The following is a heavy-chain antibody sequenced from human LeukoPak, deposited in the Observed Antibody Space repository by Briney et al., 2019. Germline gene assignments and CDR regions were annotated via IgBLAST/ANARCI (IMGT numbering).Heavy chain of an antibody. Sequence: PGRSLRLSCAASGFTFSTYAIHWVRQAPGKGREWLADISCEGSNKYYADSVKGRFTISRDNSKNTLYLQMNSLRAEDTAVYHCARDFRKYRYVVGVYWGQGTLVTVSS. V-gene: IGHV3-30*04. CDR1: GFTFSTYA. J-gene: IGHJ4*02. D-gene: IGHD5-18*01. CDR3: ARDFRKYRYVVGVY. CDR2: ISCEGSNK.